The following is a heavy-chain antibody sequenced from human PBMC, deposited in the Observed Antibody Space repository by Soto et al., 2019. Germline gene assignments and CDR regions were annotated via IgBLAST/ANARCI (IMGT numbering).Heavy chain of an antibody. CDR2: ISSRSSTI. CDR1: GFTCIDYY. J-gene: IGHJ4*02. Sequence: GGSLRLSCTASGFTCIDYYVLWIRQAPGKGLEWVSYISSRSSTIFYADSVKGRFTISRDNVKNSLYLQMNSLRAEDTSVYYCASGTNGAFFVYWGQGILVTVSS. V-gene: IGHV3-11*01. CDR3: ASGTNGAFFVY. D-gene: IGHD2-8*01.